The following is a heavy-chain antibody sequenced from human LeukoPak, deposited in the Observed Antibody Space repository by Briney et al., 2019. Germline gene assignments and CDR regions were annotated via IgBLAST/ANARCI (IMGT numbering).Heavy chain of an antibody. J-gene: IGHJ5*02. CDR3: ARDRDYYGSGSYYWFDP. Sequence: GGSLRLSCAASGFTFSNHWMSWIRQAPGKGLEWVSYISSSGSTIYYADSVKGRFTISRDNAKNSLYLQMNSLRAEDTAVYYCARDRDYYGSGSYYWFDPWGQGTLVTVSS. CDR2: ISSSGSTI. D-gene: IGHD3-10*01. V-gene: IGHV3-11*01. CDR1: GFTFSNHW.